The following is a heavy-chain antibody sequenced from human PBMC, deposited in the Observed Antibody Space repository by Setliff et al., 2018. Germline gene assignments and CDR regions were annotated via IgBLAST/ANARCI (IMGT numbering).Heavy chain of an antibody. CDR1: GSSITSSNW. CDR3: ASRYCSSTNCWNWFDP. V-gene: IGHV4-4*02. D-gene: IGHD2-2*01. J-gene: IGHJ5*02. Sequence: PSETLSLTCAVSGSSITSSNWWSWVRQPPGEGLEWIGQIFHSGSTHYNPSLKSRLTISVDQSKNQFSLKLKSVTAADTAVYYCASRYCSSTNCWNWFDPWGQGALVTVSS. CDR2: IFHSGST.